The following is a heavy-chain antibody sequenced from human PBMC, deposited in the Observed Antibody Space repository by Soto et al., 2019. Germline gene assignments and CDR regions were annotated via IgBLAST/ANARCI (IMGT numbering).Heavy chain of an antibody. Sequence: QVQLVQSGAEVKKPGSSVKVSCKASGGTFSTYSISWVRQAPGQGLEWMGGSPPIFGTSKYAQNFQGRVTITADESTSTAEVELSRLRSDDTAVYYCARGGRYPNSSFYCGMDVWGQGTRVTVSS. D-gene: IGHD1-20*01. CDR1: GGTFSTYS. J-gene: IGHJ6*02. CDR2: SPPIFGTS. V-gene: IGHV1-69*01. CDR3: ARGGRYPNSSFYCGMDV.